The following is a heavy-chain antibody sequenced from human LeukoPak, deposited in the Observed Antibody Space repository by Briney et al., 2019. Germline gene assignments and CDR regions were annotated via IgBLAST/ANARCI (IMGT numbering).Heavy chain of an antibody. CDR2: IKPDGSEK. CDR1: GMTFSRNT. V-gene: IGHV3-7*01. CDR3: ARDGCTSTSCYTRGDV. Sequence: GGSLRLSCAASGMTFSRNTMSGVRQAPGKGLEWVANIKPDGSEKYYVDSVKGRFTIARDNAKNSLYLQMNSLRAEDAAVYYWARDGCTSTSCYTRGDVWGKGTMVTVSS. J-gene: IGHJ6*03. D-gene: IGHD2-2*02.